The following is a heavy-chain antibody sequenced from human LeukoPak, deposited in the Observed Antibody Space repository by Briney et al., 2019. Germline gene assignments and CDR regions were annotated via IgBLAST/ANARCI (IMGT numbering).Heavy chain of an antibody. CDR3: TVSGWSSYFDY. Sequence: GASVKVSCKASGGTFSSYAISWVRQAPGQGLEWMGGIIPIFGTANYAQKFQGRVTITTDESTSTAYMELSSLRSEDTAVYYCTVSGWSSYFDYWGQGTLVTVSS. CDR2: IIPIFGTA. CDR1: GGTFSSYA. D-gene: IGHD6-19*01. V-gene: IGHV1-69*05. J-gene: IGHJ4*02.